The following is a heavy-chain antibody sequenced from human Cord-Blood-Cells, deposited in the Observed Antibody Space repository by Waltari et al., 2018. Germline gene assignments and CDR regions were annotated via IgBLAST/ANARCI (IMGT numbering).Heavy chain of an antibody. V-gene: IGHV6-1*01. CDR2: TYYRSKWYN. Sequence: QVQLQQSGPGLVKPSQTLSLTCALSGDSVSSNRAAWTWTRQSPSRCLEWLGRTYYRSKWYNDYAVSVKSRITINPDTSKNQFSLQLNSVTPEDTAVYYCARVRNREYSSSWYAFDIWGQGTMVTVSS. D-gene: IGHD6-13*01. CDR1: GDSVSSNRAA. CDR3: ARVRNREYSSSWYAFDI. J-gene: IGHJ3*02.